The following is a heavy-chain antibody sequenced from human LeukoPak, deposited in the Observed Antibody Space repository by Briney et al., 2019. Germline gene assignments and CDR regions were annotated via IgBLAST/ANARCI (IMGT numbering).Heavy chain of an antibody. D-gene: IGHD5-24*01. CDR1: GFTFSSYA. J-gene: IGHJ4*02. CDR2: ISYDGSNK. V-gene: IGHV3-30-3*01. Sequence: GESLRLSCAASGFTFSSYAMHWVRQAPGKGLEWVAVISYDGSNKYYADSVKGRFTISRDNSKNTLYLQMNSLRAEDTAVYYCARGGGNRDGYNRWGQGTLVTVSS. CDR3: ARGGGNRDGYNR.